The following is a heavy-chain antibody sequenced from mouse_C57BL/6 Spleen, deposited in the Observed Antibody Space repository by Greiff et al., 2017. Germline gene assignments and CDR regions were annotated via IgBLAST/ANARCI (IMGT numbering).Heavy chain of an antibody. CDR2: IDPSDSET. V-gene: IGHV1-52*01. D-gene: IGHD2-1*01. Sequence: QVQLQQPGPELVRPGSSVKLSCKASGYTFTSYWMHWVKQRPIQGLEWIGNIDPSDSETHYNQKFKDKATLTVDQSSSTAYMQLSSLTSEDSAVYYCARCLYGNYRGDYFDYWGQGTTLTVSS. CDR3: ARCLYGNYRGDYFDY. J-gene: IGHJ2*01. CDR1: GYTFTSYW.